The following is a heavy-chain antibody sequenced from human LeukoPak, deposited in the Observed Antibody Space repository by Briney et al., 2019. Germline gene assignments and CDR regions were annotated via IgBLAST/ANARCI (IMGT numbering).Heavy chain of an antibody. CDR1: GYTFTSYG. V-gene: IGHV1-18*01. J-gene: IGHJ4*02. CDR3: ARSSMIVVGAPDY. D-gene: IGHD3-22*01. Sequence: ASVKVSCKASGYTFTSYGISWVRQAPGQGREWMGWISAYNGKTNYAQKLQGRVTMTTDTSTSTAYMELRRMRSDDTAVYYCARSSMIVVGAPDYWGQGTLVTVSS. CDR2: ISAYNGKT.